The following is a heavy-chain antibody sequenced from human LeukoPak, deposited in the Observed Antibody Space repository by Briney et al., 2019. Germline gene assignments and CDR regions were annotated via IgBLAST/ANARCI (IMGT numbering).Heavy chain of an antibody. D-gene: IGHD1-26*01. CDR1: GGSFSGYY. J-gene: IGHJ5*02. CDR2: INHSGST. V-gene: IGHV4-34*01. Sequence: PSETLSLTCAVYGGSFSGYYWSWIRQPPGKGLEWIGEINHSGSTNYNPSLKSRVTISVDTSKNQFSLKLSSVTAADTAVYYCARGGGSYGTQWRNLKNWFDPWGQGTLVTVSS. CDR3: ARGGGSYGTQWRNLKNWFDP.